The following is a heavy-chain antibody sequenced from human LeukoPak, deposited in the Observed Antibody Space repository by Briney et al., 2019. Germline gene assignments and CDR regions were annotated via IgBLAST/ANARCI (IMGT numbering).Heavy chain of an antibody. CDR3: ARDRDYGDYGYYYGMDV. CDR1: GFTFSSYS. CDR2: ISSSSSTI. V-gene: IGHV3-48*04. Sequence: GGSLGLSCAASGFTFSSYSMNWVRQAPGKGLEWVSYISSSSSTIYYADSVKGRFTISRDNAKNSLYLQMNSLRAEDTAVYYCARDRDYGDYGYYYGMDVWGHGTTVTVS. J-gene: IGHJ6*02. D-gene: IGHD4-17*01.